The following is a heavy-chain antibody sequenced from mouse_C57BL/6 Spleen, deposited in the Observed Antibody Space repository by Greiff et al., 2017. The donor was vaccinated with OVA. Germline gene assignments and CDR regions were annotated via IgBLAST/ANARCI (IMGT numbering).Heavy chain of an antibody. J-gene: IGHJ4*01. CDR2: IRNKANGYTT. V-gene: IGHV7-3*01. CDR3: ARSPYDYDGDYAMDY. D-gene: IGHD2-4*01. CDR1: GFTFTDSY. Sequence: EVQVVESGGGLVQPGGSLSLSCAASGFTFTDSYLSWVRQPPGKALEWLGFIRNKANGYTTEYSASVTGRFTLSSDNSQSILYLQMNALRAEDSATYCGARSPYDYDGDYAMDYWGQGTSVTVSA.